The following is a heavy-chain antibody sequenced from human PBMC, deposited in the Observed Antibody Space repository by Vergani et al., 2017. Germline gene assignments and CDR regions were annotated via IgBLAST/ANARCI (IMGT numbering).Heavy chain of an antibody. CDR3: ARVNTETNGHLYYYYYMDV. CDR1: GGSFTIYH. CDR2: IDHTGRP. D-gene: IGHD4-11*01. V-gene: IGHV4-34*01. J-gene: IGHJ6*03. Sequence: QVQLQQWGGGLLKPSETLSLTCVVNGGSFTIYHWTFIRHSPGEGLEWVGDIDHTGRPDYNPSLKSRLTMSVDKSRNQFSLTLNSVTATDTAIYFCARVNTETNGHLYYYYYMDVWGQGTAVTVS.